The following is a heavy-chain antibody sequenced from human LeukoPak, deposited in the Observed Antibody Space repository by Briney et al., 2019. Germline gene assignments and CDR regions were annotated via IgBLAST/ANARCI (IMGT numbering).Heavy chain of an antibody. D-gene: IGHD5-12*01. CDR3: AKGDIVATTAFDY. Sequence: GGSLRLSCAASGVTFGGYAMHWVRQAPGKGLEWVSGISWSSGSIGYAASVKGRFTISRDNAKNSLYLQMNSLRAEDTALYYCAKGDIVATTAFDYWGQGTLVTVSS. CDR2: ISWSSGSI. J-gene: IGHJ4*02. CDR1: GVTFGGYA. V-gene: IGHV3-9*01.